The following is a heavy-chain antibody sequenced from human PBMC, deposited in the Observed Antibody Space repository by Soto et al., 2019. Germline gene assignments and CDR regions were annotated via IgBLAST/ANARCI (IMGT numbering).Heavy chain of an antibody. D-gene: IGHD2-2*02. CDR1: GYSFTNYW. J-gene: IGHJ4*02. V-gene: IGHV5-51*01. CDR3: ARQGYCSSTACYTVDY. Sequence: PGESLKISCTGSGYSFTNYWIGWVRQRPGKGLEWMGIIYPGDSNTRYSPSFQGQVTISADKSICTAYLQWRSLKASDTAMYYCARQGYCSSTACYTVDYWGQGTLVTVSS. CDR2: IYPGDSNT.